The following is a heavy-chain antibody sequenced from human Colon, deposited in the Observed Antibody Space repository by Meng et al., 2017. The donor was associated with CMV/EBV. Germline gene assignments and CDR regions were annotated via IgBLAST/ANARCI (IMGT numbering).Heavy chain of an antibody. D-gene: IGHD3-3*01. J-gene: IGHJ6*02. CDR2: IYSGGST. Sequence: GGSLRLSCAASGFTVSSNYMSWVRQAPGKGLEWVSVIYSGGSTYYADSVKGRFTISRDNSKNTLYLQMNSLRAEDTAVYYCSKANRMISGVAHAMDLWGQGTTVTVSS. CDR1: GFTVSSNY. V-gene: IGHV3-66*02. CDR3: SKANRMISGVAHAMDL.